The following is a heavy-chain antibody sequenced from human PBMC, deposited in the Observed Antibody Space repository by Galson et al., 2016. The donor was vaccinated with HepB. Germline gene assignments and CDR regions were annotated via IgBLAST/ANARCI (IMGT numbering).Heavy chain of an antibody. CDR1: GFTFSKYW. CDR3: ARDPAVTGTTSGY. V-gene: IGHV3-74*01. J-gene: IGHJ4*02. CDR2: INSDGTNT. Sequence: SLRLSCAASGFTFSKYWMHWVRQAPGKGLVWVSRINSDGTNTAYADSVKGRFTISRDNGKNTVYLQINSLRVEDTAVYYCARDPAVTGTTSGYWGQGTLVTVSS. D-gene: IGHD1-1*01.